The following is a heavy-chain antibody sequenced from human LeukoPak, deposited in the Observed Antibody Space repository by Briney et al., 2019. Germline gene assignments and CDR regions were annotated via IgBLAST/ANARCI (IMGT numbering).Heavy chain of an antibody. CDR2: ISGSGGST. J-gene: IGHJ4*02. D-gene: IGHD6-25*01. V-gene: IGHV3-23*01. Sequence: GGSLRLSCAASGFTFSSYAMSWLRHSPGKGREWVSAISGSGGSTYYADSVKGRFTISRDNSKNTLYLQMNSLRAEDTAVYYCAKGAAVESFDYWGQGTLVTVSS. CDR3: AKGAAVESFDY. CDR1: GFTFSSYA.